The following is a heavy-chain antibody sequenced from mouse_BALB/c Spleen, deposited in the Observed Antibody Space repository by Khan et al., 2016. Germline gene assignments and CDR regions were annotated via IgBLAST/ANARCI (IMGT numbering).Heavy chain of an antibody. CDR2: ISSYNGNT. Sequence: GQRKEAWPAVVRPGVSVKISCKGSGYTFTDYAMHWVKQSHAKSLEWIGIISSYNGNTNYNQKFKGKATMTVDKSSSTAYMELARLTSEDSAIYYCATRGITTDEMDYWGQGTSVTVSS. J-gene: IGHJ4*01. CDR3: ATRGITTDEMDY. V-gene: IGHV1S137*01. CDR1: GYTFTDYA. D-gene: IGHD1-1*01.